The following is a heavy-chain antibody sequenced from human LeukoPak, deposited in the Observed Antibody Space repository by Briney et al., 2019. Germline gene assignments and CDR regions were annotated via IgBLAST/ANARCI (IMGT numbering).Heavy chain of an antibody. D-gene: IGHD3-3*01. CDR3: TKDVGVVMFDY. Sequence: GGSLRLSCAASGFTLSSYAMHWVRQAPGKGLEWVAVISYDGGHKYYADSVKGRFTISRDNSKNTLYLQMNSLRAEDTAVYYCTKDVGVVMFDYWGQGTLVTVSS. CDR1: GFTLSSYA. J-gene: IGHJ4*02. V-gene: IGHV3-30-3*01. CDR2: ISYDGGHK.